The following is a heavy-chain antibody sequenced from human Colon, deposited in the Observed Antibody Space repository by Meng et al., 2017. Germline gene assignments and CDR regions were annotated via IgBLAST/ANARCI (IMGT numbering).Heavy chain of an antibody. Sequence: QVLINLGCEWLSQPSETLSLTCAVSGGSFSGFYWSWLRQPPGKGLEWIGEIDHFGISNYNSSLKGRLTMSVDTSKKQISLTLTSVTAADTAVYYCATGLRHGDWFNPWGPGTLVTVSS. J-gene: IGHJ5*02. V-gene: IGHV4-34*01. CDR1: GGSFSGFY. D-gene: IGHD4-17*01. CDR2: IDHFGIS. CDR3: ATGLRHGDWFNP.